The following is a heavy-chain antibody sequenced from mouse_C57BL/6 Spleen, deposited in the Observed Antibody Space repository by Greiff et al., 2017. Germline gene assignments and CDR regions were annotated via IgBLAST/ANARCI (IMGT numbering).Heavy chain of an antibody. CDR1: GFTFSSYA. CDR2: ISSGGDYI. J-gene: IGHJ4*01. V-gene: IGHV5-9-1*02. D-gene: IGHD2-5*01. CDR3: TREGNYSNYVNAMDY. Sequence: EVQVVESGEGLVKPGGSLTLSCAASGFTFSSYAMSWVRQTPEKRLEWVAYISSGGDYIYYADTVKGRFTISRDNARNTLYLQMSSLKSEDTAMYYCTREGNYSNYVNAMDYWGQGTSVTVSS.